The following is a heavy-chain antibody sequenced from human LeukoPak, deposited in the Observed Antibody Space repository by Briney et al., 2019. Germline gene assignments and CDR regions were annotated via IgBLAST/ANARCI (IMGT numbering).Heavy chain of an antibody. CDR1: GDSITTSNYY. D-gene: IGHD6-13*01. J-gene: IGHJ4*02. CDR2: INHSGST. V-gene: IGHV4-39*07. CDR3: ARFVGIAAASYFDY. Sequence: SETLSLTCTVSGDSITTSNYYWGWIRQPPGKGLEWIGEINHSGSTNYNPSLKSRVTISVDTSKNQFSLKLSSVTAADTAVYYCARFVGIAAASYFDYWGQGTLVTVSS.